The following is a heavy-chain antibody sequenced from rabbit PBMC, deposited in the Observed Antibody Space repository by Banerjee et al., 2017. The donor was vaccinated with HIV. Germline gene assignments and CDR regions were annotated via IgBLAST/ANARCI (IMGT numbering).Heavy chain of an antibody. Sequence: QQQLEESGGGLVKPEGSLTLTCKASGFDLSSYYTCWVRQAPGKGLEWIGCIYTGSSGGTYYASWAKGRFTISKTSWTTVTLQMTSLTAADTASYFCARDLAGVIGWNFNLWGPGTLVTVS. CDR2: IYTGSSGGT. J-gene: IGHJ4*01. V-gene: IGHV1S45*01. CDR1: GFDLSSYYT. D-gene: IGHD4-1*01. CDR3: ARDLAGVIGWNFNL.